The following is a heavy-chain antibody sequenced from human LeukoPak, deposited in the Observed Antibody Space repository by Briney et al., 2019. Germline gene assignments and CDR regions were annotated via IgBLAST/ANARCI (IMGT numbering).Heavy chain of an antibody. J-gene: IGHJ4*02. Sequence: ASVKVSCKASGGTFSSYAINWVRQAPGQGLEWMGGIIPIFGTANYAQKFQGRVTITADESTSTAYMELSSLRSEDTAVYYCARDLGYCSGGSCYADFDYWGQGTLVTVSS. CDR2: IIPIFGTA. D-gene: IGHD2-15*01. V-gene: IGHV1-69*01. CDR1: GGTFSSYA. CDR3: ARDLGYCSGGSCYADFDY.